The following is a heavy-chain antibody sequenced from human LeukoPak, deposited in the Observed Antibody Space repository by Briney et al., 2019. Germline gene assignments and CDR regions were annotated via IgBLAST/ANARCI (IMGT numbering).Heavy chain of an antibody. Sequence: GGSLRLSCEASGFTFITYWMHWVRQAPGKELVYVSRINPDGSSTSYADSVKGRFTISRVNAKNTLYLQMNSLRAEDTAVYSCAITTYSSARLDFWGQGTLVTVSS. CDR3: AITTYSSARLDF. J-gene: IGHJ4*02. D-gene: IGHD6-25*01. V-gene: IGHV3-74*01. CDR1: GFTFITYW. CDR2: INPDGSST.